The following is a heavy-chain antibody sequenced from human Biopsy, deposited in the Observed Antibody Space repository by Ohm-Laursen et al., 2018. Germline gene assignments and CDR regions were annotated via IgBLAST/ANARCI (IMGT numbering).Heavy chain of an antibody. D-gene: IGHD1-26*01. CDR3: AREGGGLLPIRLTDF. Sequence: SDTLSLTCEVSGESFSDYYWSWIRQSPGKGLEWIGEINHRGGSSYSPSLQSRVTISVDASKNQFSLNMKSVTAADTAVYFCAREGGGLLPIRLTDFWGPGMMVTVSS. J-gene: IGHJ4*02. V-gene: IGHV4-34*01. CDR1: GESFSDYY. CDR2: INHRGGS.